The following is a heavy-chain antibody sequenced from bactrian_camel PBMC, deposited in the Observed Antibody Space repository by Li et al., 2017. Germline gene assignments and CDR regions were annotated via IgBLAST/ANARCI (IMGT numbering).Heavy chain of an antibody. CDR3: ATLDRGQWWGGSWSADIPETSFSEYRLRVL. CDR1: GFTFSIYD. Sequence: VQLVESGGDLVQPGGSARLSCAASGFTFSIYDISWVRQAPGKGLEWVSAINSGGGSTYYADSVKGRFTISRDDAKLTVHLQLNSLKTEGMAINYRATLDRGQWWGGSWSADIPETSFSEYRLRVLLGPGDPGHRL. J-gene: IGHJ4*01. CDR2: INSGGGST. D-gene: IGHD6*01. V-gene: IGHV3S40*01.